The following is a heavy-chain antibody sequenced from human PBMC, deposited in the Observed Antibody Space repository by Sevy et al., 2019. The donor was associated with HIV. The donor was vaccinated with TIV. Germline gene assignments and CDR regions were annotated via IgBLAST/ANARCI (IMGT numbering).Heavy chain of an antibody. Sequence: ASVKVSCKASGYTFTGYYMHWVRQAPGQGLEWMGWINPNSGGTNYAQKFQGRVTMTRDTSISTAYMELSRLRSDDTAVYYCARGGYITIFGVAYYYYYYMDVWGKGTTVTVSS. J-gene: IGHJ6*03. V-gene: IGHV1-2*02. CDR1: GYTFTGYY. CDR2: INPNSGGT. D-gene: IGHD3-3*01. CDR3: ARGGYITIFGVAYYYYYYMDV.